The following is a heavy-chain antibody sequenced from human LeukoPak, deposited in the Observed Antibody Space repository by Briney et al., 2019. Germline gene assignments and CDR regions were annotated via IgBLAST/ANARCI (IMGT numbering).Heavy chain of an antibody. V-gene: IGHV1-2*02. CDR1: GYTFTGYY. CDR2: INPNSGGT. CDR3: ARDFPFMADHIGGPDY. J-gene: IGHJ4*02. D-gene: IGHD2-21*01. Sequence: ASVKVSCKASGYTFTGYYMHWVRQAPGQGLEWMGWINPNSGGTNYAQKFQGRVTMTRDTSISTAYMELSRLRSDDTAVYYCARDFPFMADHIGGPDYWGQGTLVTVSS.